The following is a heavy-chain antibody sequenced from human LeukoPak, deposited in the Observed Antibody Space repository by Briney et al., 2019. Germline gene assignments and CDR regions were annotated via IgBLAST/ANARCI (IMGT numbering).Heavy chain of an antibody. CDR3: ARGSITMVRGVPDY. CDR2: IYHSGST. V-gene: IGHV4-38-2*01. D-gene: IGHD3-10*01. Sequence: SETLSLTCAVSGYSISSGFYWGWIRQPPGKGLEWIGSIYHSGSTYFNPSLKSRVTISVDTSKNQFSLKLSSVTAADAAVYYCARGSITMVRGVPDYWGQGTLVTVSS. J-gene: IGHJ4*02. CDR1: GYSISSGFY.